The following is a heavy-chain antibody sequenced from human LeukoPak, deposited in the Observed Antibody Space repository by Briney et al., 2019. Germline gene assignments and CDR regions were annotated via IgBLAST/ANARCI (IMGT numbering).Heavy chain of an antibody. CDR1: GFTFEDYG. Sequence: GGSLRLSCAVSGFTFEDYGMSWVRQGPGKGLEWVAGINWNGIIKRYGDSVRGRFTISRDKATNSLYLQMNSLRAEDTAVYYCARFIAAPYYFDYWGRGTLVTVSS. J-gene: IGHJ4*02. V-gene: IGHV3-20*04. D-gene: IGHD6-13*01. CDR3: ARFIAAPYYFDY. CDR2: INWNGIIK.